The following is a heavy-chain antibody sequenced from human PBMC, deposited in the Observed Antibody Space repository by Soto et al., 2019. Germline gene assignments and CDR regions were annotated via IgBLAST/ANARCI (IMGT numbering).Heavy chain of an antibody. Sequence: QVQLQESGPGLVKPSETLSLSCSVSGVSINDYYWSWIRQPPGKGLEWIGFLNYGGATNYNPSLRSRVAISGDTSKNQGCLKVASVTAADTAVYYCARHNWATVDLFYHLDGWGTGNRVTVSP. CDR2: LNYGGAT. J-gene: IGHJ6*04. V-gene: IGHV4-59*08. CDR3: ARHNWATVDLFYHLDG. CDR1: GVSINDYY. D-gene: IGHD7-27*01.